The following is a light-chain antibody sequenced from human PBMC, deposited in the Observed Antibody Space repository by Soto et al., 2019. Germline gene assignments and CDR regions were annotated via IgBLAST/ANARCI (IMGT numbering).Light chain of an antibody. J-gene: IGLJ1*01. CDR3: QSYGTSLSGLYV. CDR2: DSN. CDR1: SSNIGAGRD. V-gene: IGLV1-40*01. Sequence: QSVLTQPRSASGAPGQRVIISCTGSSSNIGAGRDVHWYRQFPGEAPKFLISDSNHRPSGVPDRFSVSKSGASASLAITGLRAEDEGDYFCQSYGTSLSGLYVFGTGTKVTVL.